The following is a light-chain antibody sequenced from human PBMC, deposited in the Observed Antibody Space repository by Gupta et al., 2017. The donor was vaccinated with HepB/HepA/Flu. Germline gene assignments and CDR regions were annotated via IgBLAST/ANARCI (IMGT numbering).Light chain of an antibody. J-gene: IGKJ1*01. CDR3: QKYNNWPPWT. CDR2: GAS. Sequence: EIVMTQPPATLSVSPGERATLSCGASQSVSSNLAWYQQKPGQAPRLLIYGASTRATCIPARFSGSGSGTEFSLTISSLQYEDFAVYYCQKYNNWPPWTFGQGTKVEIK. CDR1: QSVSSN. V-gene: IGKV3-15*01.